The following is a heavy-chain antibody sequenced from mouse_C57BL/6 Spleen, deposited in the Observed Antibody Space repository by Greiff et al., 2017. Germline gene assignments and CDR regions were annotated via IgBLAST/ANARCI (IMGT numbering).Heavy chain of an antibody. CDR3: ARFITTVVGYFDY. J-gene: IGHJ2*01. CDR2: IWTGGGT. CDR1: GFSLTSYA. V-gene: IGHV2-9-1*01. D-gene: IGHD1-1*01. Sequence: QVQLKESGPGLVAPSQSLSITCTVSGFSLTSYAISWVRQPPGKGLEWLGVIWTGGGTNYNSALKSRLSISNDNSKSQVFIKMNSLQTDDTARYYCARFITTVVGYFDYWGQGTTLTVSS.